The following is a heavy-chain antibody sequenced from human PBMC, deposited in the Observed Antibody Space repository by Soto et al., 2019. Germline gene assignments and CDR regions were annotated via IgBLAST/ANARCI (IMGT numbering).Heavy chain of an antibody. Sequence: SETLSLTCTVSCGSVSSSSYYWGWVRQAPGKGLEWIGSVYYSGSTYYNPSLESRVTISVDKSKNQFSLKLMSLSAADTAVYYCGRLEGLATISYYFDYWGQGALVTVSS. CDR2: VYYSGST. V-gene: IGHV4-39*01. D-gene: IGHD3-9*01. CDR3: GRLEGLATISYYFDY. CDR1: CGSVSSSSYY. J-gene: IGHJ4*02.